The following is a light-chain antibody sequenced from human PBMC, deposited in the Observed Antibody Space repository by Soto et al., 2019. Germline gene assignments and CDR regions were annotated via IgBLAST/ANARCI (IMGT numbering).Light chain of an antibody. CDR1: QSVLYRSNSKNY. Sequence: DIVMTQSPDSLAVSLGERATINCKSSQSVLYRSNSKNYLAWYQQKPGQPPKLLIYWASTRESGVPDRFSGSGSGTDFTRTISSLQAEDVAVYYCQQYYDSFYTFGQGTKLEIK. J-gene: IGKJ2*01. V-gene: IGKV4-1*01. CDR3: QQYYDSFYT. CDR2: WAS.